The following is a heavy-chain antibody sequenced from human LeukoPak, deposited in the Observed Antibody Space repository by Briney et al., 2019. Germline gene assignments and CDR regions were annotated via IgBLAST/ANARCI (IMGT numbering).Heavy chain of an antibody. CDR3: ATSSRGPAAFYFDY. CDR1: GYTFTSYG. Sequence: ASVKVSCKASGYTFTSYGISWVRQAPGQGLEWMGWISAYNGNTNYAQKLQGRVTMTTDTSTSTAYMELRSLRSDDTAVYYCATSSRGPAAFYFDYWGQGTLVTVSS. D-gene: IGHD1-14*01. J-gene: IGHJ4*02. V-gene: IGHV1-18*01. CDR2: ISAYNGNT.